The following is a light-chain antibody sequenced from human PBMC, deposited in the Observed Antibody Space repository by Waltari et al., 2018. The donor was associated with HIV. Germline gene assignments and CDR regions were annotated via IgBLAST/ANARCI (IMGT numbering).Light chain of an antibody. CDR3: TAYTSIPTDTAVV. CDR1: SSDIDGPTY. V-gene: IGLV2-14*03. CDR2: DVR. J-gene: IGLJ2*01. Sequence: QSALTQPASVSGSPGQSITISCTETSSDIDGPTYFSWYQQHPGKAPKLIIYDVRNRPSGVSSRFSGSKSGITASLTISGLQAEDEADYYCTAYTSIPTDTAVVFGGGTKLTVL.